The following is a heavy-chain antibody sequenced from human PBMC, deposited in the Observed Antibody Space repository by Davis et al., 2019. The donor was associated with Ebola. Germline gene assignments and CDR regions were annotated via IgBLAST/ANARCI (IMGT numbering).Heavy chain of an antibody. CDR1: GFTFTSSA. Sequence: ASVKVSCKASGFTFTSSALQWVRQAPGQGLEWMGWISAYNGNTNYAQKLQGRVTMTTDTSTSTAYMELRSLRSDDTAVYYCARDQLTVTETRVYYYYGMDVWGQGTTVTVSS. V-gene: IGHV1-18*01. CDR2: ISAYNGNT. J-gene: IGHJ6*02. D-gene: IGHD4-17*01. CDR3: ARDQLTVTETRVYYYYGMDV.